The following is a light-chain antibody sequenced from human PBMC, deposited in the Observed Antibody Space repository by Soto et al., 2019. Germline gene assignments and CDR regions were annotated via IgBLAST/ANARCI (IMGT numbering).Light chain of an antibody. CDR2: WAS. CDR1: QSVLYSSNNKNY. Sequence: DIVMTQSPDSLAVSLGERATINCKSSQSVLYSSNNKNYLAWYQQKPGQPPKLLIYWASTRESGVPDRFSGSGSGTDITLTISSLQAEDVAVYYCQQYFSTPFTFGPGTKVDI. CDR3: QQYFSTPFT. V-gene: IGKV4-1*01. J-gene: IGKJ3*01.